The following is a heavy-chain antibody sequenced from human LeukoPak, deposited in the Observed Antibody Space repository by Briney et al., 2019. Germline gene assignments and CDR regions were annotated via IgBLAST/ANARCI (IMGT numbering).Heavy chain of an antibody. CDR1: GFALSTSG. Sequence: GGSLRLSCAASGFALSTSGMRWVRQAPAKGLEWVALISHDGRNQSSADSVKGRVTISRDNSKSTLYLQMNSLTVEDTAVYYCAKDLGGGSGSYYLDFWGQGTLVTVSS. V-gene: IGHV3-30*18. J-gene: IGHJ4*02. CDR3: AKDLGGGSGSYYLDF. CDR2: ISHDGRNQ. D-gene: IGHD3-10*01.